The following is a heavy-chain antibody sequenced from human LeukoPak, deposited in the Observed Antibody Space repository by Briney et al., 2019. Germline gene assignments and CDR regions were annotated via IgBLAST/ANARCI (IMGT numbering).Heavy chain of an antibody. J-gene: IGHJ6*02. Sequence: GGSLRLSCAASGFTFSNYWMHWVRQAPGKGLVWVSRVNSDGSNTYYADSVKGRFTISRDNAKNTLYLQMNSLRAEDTAVYYCATPRGDYYYGMEVWGLGTTVTVSS. V-gene: IGHV3-74*01. CDR3: ATPRGDYYYGMEV. CDR1: GFTFSNYW. CDR2: VNSDGSNT. D-gene: IGHD3-10*01.